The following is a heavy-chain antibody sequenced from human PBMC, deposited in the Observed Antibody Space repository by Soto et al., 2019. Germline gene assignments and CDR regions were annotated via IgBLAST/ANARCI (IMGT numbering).Heavy chain of an antibody. J-gene: IGHJ5*02. CDR2: IYYSGST. V-gene: IGHV4-61*01. CDR3: ARDRGTANKRNWLDP. CDR1: GDSVSSATYY. D-gene: IGHD3-10*01. Sequence: QVQLQESGPGLVKPSETLSLTCTVSGDSVSSATYYWRWIRQPPGKALEWIGSIYYSGSTNYNPSLRSRVTMSVDTSKNQFSMNLSSVTAADTAVYYCARDRGTANKRNWLDPWGQGTLVTVSS.